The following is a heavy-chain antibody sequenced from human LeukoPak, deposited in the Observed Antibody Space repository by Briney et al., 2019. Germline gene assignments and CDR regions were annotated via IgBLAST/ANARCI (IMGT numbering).Heavy chain of an antibody. CDR1: KFTFSNYT. V-gene: IGHV3-21*01. CDR3: AKYDILTGTQKE. Sequence: GGSLRLSCAASKFTFSNYTMNWVRQAPGKGLEWVSSISSSSSYIYYAASVKGRFTISRDNSKNTLYLQMNSLRAEDTAVYYCAKYDILTGTQKEWGQGTLVTVSS. J-gene: IGHJ4*02. CDR2: ISSSSSYI. D-gene: IGHD3-9*01.